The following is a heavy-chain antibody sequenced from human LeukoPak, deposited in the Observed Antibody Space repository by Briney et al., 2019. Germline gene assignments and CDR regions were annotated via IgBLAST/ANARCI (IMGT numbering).Heavy chain of an antibody. CDR3: ARYCSSTSCYPIYYYYGMDV. Sequence: GASVKVSCKASGYTFTSYGISWVRQAPGQGLEWMGWISAYNGNTNYAQKLQGRVTMTTDTSTSTAYMELRSLRSDDTAVYYCARYCSSTSCYPIYYYYGMDVWGQGTTVTVSS. V-gene: IGHV1-18*01. D-gene: IGHD2-2*01. CDR2: ISAYNGNT. J-gene: IGHJ6*02. CDR1: GYTFTSYG.